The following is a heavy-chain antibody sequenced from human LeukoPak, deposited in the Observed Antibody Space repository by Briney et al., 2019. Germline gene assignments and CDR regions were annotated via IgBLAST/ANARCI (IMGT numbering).Heavy chain of an antibody. V-gene: IGHV3-20*04. CDR1: DG. CDR2: INWNGGST. J-gene: IGHJ4*02. CDR3: ARDSGLGYCSSTSCRPGY. Sequence: GGSLRLSCAASDGMSWVRQAPGKGLECVSGINWNGGSTGYADSGKGRFTISRHNAKNSLYLQMNSLRAEDTALYYCARDSGLGYCSSTSCRPGYWGQGTLVTVSS. D-gene: IGHD2-2*01.